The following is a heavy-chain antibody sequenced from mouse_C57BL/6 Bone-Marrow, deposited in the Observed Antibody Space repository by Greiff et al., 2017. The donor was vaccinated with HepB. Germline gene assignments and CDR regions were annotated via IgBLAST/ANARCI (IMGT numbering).Heavy chain of an antibody. CDR2: IDPSDSET. J-gene: IGHJ3*01. D-gene: IGHD2-3*01. CDR1: GYTFTSYW. V-gene: IGHV1-52*01. CDR3: ARSGDGYYVGFAY. Sequence: VKLQQPGAELVRPGSSVKLSCKASGYTFTSYWMHWVKQRPIQGLEWIGNIDPSDSETHYNQKFKDKATLTVDKSSSTAYMQLSSLTSEDSAVYYCARSGDGYYVGFAYWGQGTLVTVSA.